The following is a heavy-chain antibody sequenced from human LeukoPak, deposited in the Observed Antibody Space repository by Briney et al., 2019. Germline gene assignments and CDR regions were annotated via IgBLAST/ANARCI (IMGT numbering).Heavy chain of an antibody. CDR3: ARDASSGMTYYYDSSSY. D-gene: IGHD3-22*01. J-gene: IGHJ4*02. CDR1: GFTFSSDS. Sequence: GGSLRLSCAASGFTFSSDSMNCVRQAPGKGLEWVSSISSSSSLRYYAASVKGPFTISRDNAKNSLYLQTKSLRAEDTDVYYCARDASSGMTYYYDSSSYWGQGTLVTVSS. CDR2: ISSSSSLR. V-gene: IGHV3-21*01.